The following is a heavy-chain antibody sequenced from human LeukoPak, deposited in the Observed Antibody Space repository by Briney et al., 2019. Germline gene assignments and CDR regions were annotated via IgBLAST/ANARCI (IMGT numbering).Heavy chain of an antibody. D-gene: IGHD2-2*02. CDR3: ARDLGEFRKVVVPAAILDY. CDR1: GYTFTSYG. J-gene: IGHJ4*02. CDR2: ISAYNGNT. V-gene: IGHV1-18*01. Sequence: VASVKVSCKASGYTFTSYGISWVRQAPGQGLEWMGWISAYNGNTNYAQKLQGRVTMTTDTSTSTAYMELRSLRSDDTAAYYCARDLGEFRKVVVPAAILDYWGQGTLVTVSS.